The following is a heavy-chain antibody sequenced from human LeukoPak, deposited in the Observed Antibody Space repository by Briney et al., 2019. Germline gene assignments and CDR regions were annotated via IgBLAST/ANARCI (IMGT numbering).Heavy chain of an antibody. V-gene: IGHV1-2*02. Sequence: ASVTVSCKASGYTFTGYYMHWVRQAPGQGLESMGWINPNSGGTNYAQKFQGRVTMTRDTSISTAYMELSRLRSDDTAVYYCARDLIVGTTYFDYWGQGTLVTVSS. D-gene: IGHD1-26*01. CDR2: INPNSGGT. CDR1: GYTFTGYY. J-gene: IGHJ4*02. CDR3: ARDLIVGTTYFDY.